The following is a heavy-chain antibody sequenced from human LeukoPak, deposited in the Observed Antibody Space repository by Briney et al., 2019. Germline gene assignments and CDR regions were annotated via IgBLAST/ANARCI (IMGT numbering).Heavy chain of an antibody. V-gene: IGHV3-66*04. CDR2: IYSDGTT. Sequence: GGSLRLSCAVSGVTVSSSYMSWVRRAPGRGLEWLSLIYSDGTTFYANSVKGRFAISRDNSKNMLYPQLNSLRAEDTAMYYCTRQIGYTYGHASWGRGTLVTVPT. CDR1: GVTVSSSY. D-gene: IGHD5-18*01. J-gene: IGHJ5*02. CDR3: TRQIGYTYGHAS.